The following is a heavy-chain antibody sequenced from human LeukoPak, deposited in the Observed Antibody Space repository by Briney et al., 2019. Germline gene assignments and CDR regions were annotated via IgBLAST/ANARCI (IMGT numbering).Heavy chain of an antibody. D-gene: IGHD2-8*01. Sequence: GGFLRLSCAASGFTFSSYAMSWVRQAPGKGLEWVSAISGSGGSTYYADSVKGRFTISRDNSKNTLYLQMNSLRAEDTAVYYCAKAGYCTNGVCYTRGPRIYYYYYYMDVWGKGTTVTVSS. CDR3: AKAGYCTNGVCYTRGPRIYYYYYYMDV. J-gene: IGHJ6*03. CDR1: GFTFSSYA. CDR2: ISGSGGST. V-gene: IGHV3-23*01.